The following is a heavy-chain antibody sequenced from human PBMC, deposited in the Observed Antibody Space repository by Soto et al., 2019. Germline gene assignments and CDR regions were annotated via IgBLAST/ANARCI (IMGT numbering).Heavy chain of an antibody. D-gene: IGHD2-21*02. V-gene: IGHV5-51*01. CDR1: GYSFTSYW. CDR2: IYPGDSDT. Sequence: GESLKISCKGSGYSFTSYWIGWVRQMPGKGLEWMGIIYPGDSDTRYSPSFQGQVTISADKSISTADLQWSSLKASDTAMYYCARRDCGGDCYSLSYGMDVWGQGTTVTVSS. J-gene: IGHJ6*02. CDR3: ARRDCGGDCYSLSYGMDV.